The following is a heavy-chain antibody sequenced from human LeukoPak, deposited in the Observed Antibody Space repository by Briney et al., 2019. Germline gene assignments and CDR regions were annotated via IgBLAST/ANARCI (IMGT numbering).Heavy chain of an antibody. CDR2: IHYSGST. CDR1: GGSFSGYY. D-gene: IGHD1-7*01. V-gene: IGHV4-34*01. J-gene: IGHJ4*02. Sequence: SETLSLTCAVYGGSFSGYYWSWIRQPPGKGLEWIGYIHYSGSTFYNPSLKSRLTISVDTSKNQFSLKLNSVTAADTAVYYCARGELFYDYWGQGTLVTVSS. CDR3: ARGELFYDY.